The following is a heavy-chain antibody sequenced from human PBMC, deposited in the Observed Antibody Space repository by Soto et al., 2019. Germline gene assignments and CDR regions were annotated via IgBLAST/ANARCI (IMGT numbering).Heavy chain of an antibody. Sequence: PLETLSLPRTFSGGSLSSGSYYWSWFRQPPGKGLEWIGYIYYSGSTNYNPSLKSRVTISVDTSKDQFSLKLSSVTAADTAVYYCARRYSSSFDYWGQGTLVTVSS. V-gene: IGHV4-61*01. CDR1: GGSLSSGSYY. CDR2: IYYSGST. D-gene: IGHD6-13*01. CDR3: ARRYSSSFDY. J-gene: IGHJ4*02.